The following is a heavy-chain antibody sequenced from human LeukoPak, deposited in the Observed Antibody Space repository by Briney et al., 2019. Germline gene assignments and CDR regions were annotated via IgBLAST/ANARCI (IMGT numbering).Heavy chain of an antibody. Sequence: SETLSLTCGVSGGSITSTNYWTWVRQPPGKGLEWIGEVNLQGSTNYNPSLMGRVAISVDMSENHISLQLTSVTAADTAVYYCARDDTGDGDYVDGMDVWGQGTTVTVSS. CDR2: VNLQGST. D-gene: IGHD4-17*01. V-gene: IGHV4-4*02. CDR3: ARDDTGDGDYVDGMDV. CDR1: GGSITSTNY. J-gene: IGHJ6*02.